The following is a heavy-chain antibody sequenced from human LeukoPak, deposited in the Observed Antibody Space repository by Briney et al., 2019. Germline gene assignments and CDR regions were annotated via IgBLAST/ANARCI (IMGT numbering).Heavy chain of an antibody. D-gene: IGHD6-19*01. Sequence: GRSLRLSCAASGFTFDDYAMHWVRQAPGKGLEWVSGISWNSGSIGYADSVKGRFTISRDNAKNSLYLQMNSLRAEDTALYYCAKGSGYSSGPLDYWGQGTLVTVSS. V-gene: IGHV3-9*01. CDR3: AKGSGYSSGPLDY. CDR1: GFTFDDYA. J-gene: IGHJ4*02. CDR2: ISWNSGSI.